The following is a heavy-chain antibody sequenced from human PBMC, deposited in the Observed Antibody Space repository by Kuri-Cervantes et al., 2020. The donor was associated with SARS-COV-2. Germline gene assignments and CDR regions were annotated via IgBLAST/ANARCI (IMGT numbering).Heavy chain of an antibody. CDR3: AKDLGIGGQLWSI. CDR2: IFSRSSTT. J-gene: IGHJ4*02. Sequence: GESLKISCAASGFTFSSYSMNWVRQAAGKGLEWVSCIFSRSSTTYYADSVKGRFTISRDNAKNSLYLQMNSLRAEDTAVYYCAKDLGIGGQLWSIWGQGTLVTVSS. CDR1: GFTFSSYS. D-gene: IGHD5-18*01. V-gene: IGHV3-48*01.